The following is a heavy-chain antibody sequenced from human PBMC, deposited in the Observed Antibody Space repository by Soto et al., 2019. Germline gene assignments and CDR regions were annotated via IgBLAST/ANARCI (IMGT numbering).Heavy chain of an antibody. D-gene: IGHD3-22*01. CDR2: ISAYNGNT. CDR3: ARDGLGLGITMIVVVQTNWFDP. V-gene: IGHV1-18*01. Sequence: ASVKVSCKASGYTFTSYGISWVRQAPGQGLEWMGWISAYNGNTNYAQKLQGRVTMTTDTSTSTAYMELRSLRSDDTAVYYCARDGLGLGITMIVVVQTNWFDPWGQGTLVTVS. J-gene: IGHJ5*02. CDR1: GYTFTSYG.